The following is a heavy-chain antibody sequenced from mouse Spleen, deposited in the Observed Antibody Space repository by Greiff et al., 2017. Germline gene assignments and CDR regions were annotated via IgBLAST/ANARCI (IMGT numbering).Heavy chain of an antibody. D-gene: IGHD1-1*01. CDR1: GYTFTDYE. J-gene: IGHJ2*01. CDR2: IDPETGGT. CDR3: TRRFTTVVATDY. Sequence: VQLQQSGAELVRPGASVTLSCKASGYTFTDYEMHWVKQTPVHGLEWIGAIDPETGGTAYNQKFKGKAILTADKSSSTAYMELRSLTSEDSAVYYCTRRFTTVVATDYWGQGTTLTVSS. V-gene: IGHV1-15*01.